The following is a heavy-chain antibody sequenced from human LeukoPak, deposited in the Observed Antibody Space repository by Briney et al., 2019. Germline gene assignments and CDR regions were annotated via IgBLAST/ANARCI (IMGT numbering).Heavy chain of an antibody. CDR3: VRLRRNSDTSGFYYYYDF. J-gene: IGHJ4*02. CDR1: GYTFSSYS. D-gene: IGHD3-22*01. V-gene: IGHV3-21*01. CDR2: ISVSSNYI. Sequence: GGSLRLSCLASGYTFSSYSINWVRQAPGKGLEWVSSISVSSNYIYYADSVRGRFRISRDDARDSLFLEMNSLRAEDTAVYYCVRLRRNSDTSGFYYYYDFWGQGNLVTVSS.